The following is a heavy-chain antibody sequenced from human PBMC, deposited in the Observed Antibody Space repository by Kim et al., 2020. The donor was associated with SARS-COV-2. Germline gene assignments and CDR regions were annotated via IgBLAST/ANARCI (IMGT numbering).Heavy chain of an antibody. J-gene: IGHJ4*02. D-gene: IGHD4-17*01. Sequence: GYAQKFQGRVTMTRNTSISTAYMELSSLRSEDTAVYYCARVAYGDYDFDYWGQGTLVTVSS. CDR3: ARVAYGDYDFDY. V-gene: IGHV1-8*01.